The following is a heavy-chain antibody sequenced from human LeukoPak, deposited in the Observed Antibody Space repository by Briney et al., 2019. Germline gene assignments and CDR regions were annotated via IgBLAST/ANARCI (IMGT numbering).Heavy chain of an antibody. D-gene: IGHD5-24*01. CDR3: AKDKSEMATMIIDY. CDR1: GFTFSDYY. J-gene: IGHJ4*02. V-gene: IGHV3-11*01. CDR2: IGRTGGDI. Sequence: GGSLRLSCAASGFTFSDYYMSWVRQAPGKGLEWISYIGRTGGDINYADCVKGRFIVSRDNNINSLFLQMNSLRAEDTAVYYCAKDKSEMATMIIDYWGQGTLVTVSS.